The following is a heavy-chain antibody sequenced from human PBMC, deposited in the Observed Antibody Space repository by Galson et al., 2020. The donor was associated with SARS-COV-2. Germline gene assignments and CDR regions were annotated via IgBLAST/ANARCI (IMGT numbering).Heavy chain of an antibody. CDR3: ARGFDTYYPWGWYFDL. V-gene: IGHV4-31*01. Sequence: SETLSLTCTVSGGSISSGGYYWSWIRQHPGKGLEWIGYIYYSGSTYYNQSLKSLVTISVDTSKNQFSLKLSSVTAADTAVYYCARGFDTYYPWGWYFDLWGRGTLVTVSS. D-gene: IGHD3-16*01. J-gene: IGHJ2*01. CDR1: GGSISSGGYY. CDR2: IYYSGST.